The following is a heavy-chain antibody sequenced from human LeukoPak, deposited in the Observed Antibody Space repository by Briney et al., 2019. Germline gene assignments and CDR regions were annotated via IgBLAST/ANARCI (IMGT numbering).Heavy chain of an antibody. D-gene: IGHD6-19*01. CDR1: GFTFSSYW. CDR2: IKQDGSEK. Sequence: GGSLRLSCAASGFTFSSYWMSWVRQAPGKGLEWVANIKQDGSEKYYVDPVKGRFTISRDNAKNSLYLQMNSLRAEDTAVYYCARESSGWYYYYYGMDVWGKGTTVTVSS. V-gene: IGHV3-7*03. J-gene: IGHJ6*04. CDR3: ARESSGWYYYYYGMDV.